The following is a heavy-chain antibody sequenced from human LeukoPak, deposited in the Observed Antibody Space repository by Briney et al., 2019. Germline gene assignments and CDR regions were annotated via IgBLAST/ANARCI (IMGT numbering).Heavy chain of an antibody. CDR2: IYYSGST. D-gene: IGHD3-22*01. CDR1: GGSISSYY. CDR3: ARGPYSYDSSGAFDI. J-gene: IGHJ3*02. Sequence: SETLSLTCTVSGGSISSYYWSWIRQPPGKGLEWIGYIYYSGSTDYNPSFKSRVTISIDTSKNQFSLKLSSVTAADTAVYFCARGPYSYDSSGAFDIWGQGTMVTVSS. V-gene: IGHV4-59*01.